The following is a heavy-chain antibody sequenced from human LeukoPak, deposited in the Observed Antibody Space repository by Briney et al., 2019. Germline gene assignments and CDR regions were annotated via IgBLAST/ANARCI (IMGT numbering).Heavy chain of an antibody. CDR1: GFTFSSYA. J-gene: IGHJ2*01. CDR3: ARGMYSSTWSNPHWYFDL. Sequence: GGSLRLSCAASGFTFSSYAMNWVRQAPGKGLEWVSSISSASSTIHYADSVKGRFTISRDNAKNSLFLQLNSLRAEDTAVYYCARGMYSSTWSNPHWYFDLWGRGTLVTVSS. CDR2: ISSASSTI. D-gene: IGHD6-13*01. V-gene: IGHV3-48*01.